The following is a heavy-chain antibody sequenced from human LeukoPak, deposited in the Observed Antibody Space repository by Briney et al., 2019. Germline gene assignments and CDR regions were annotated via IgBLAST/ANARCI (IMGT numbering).Heavy chain of an antibody. Sequence: ASVKVSCKAFGYTFTSYGITWVRQAPGEGLEWMGWISTYNDNTNYAQKLQGRVTMTTDTSTSTAYMELRSLRSDDTAVYYCARRYISTIFGVVIYYFDCWGQGTLVTVSS. D-gene: IGHD3-3*01. J-gene: IGHJ4*02. CDR2: ISTYNDNT. CDR3: ARRYISTIFGVVIYYFDC. CDR1: GYTFTSYG. V-gene: IGHV1-18*01.